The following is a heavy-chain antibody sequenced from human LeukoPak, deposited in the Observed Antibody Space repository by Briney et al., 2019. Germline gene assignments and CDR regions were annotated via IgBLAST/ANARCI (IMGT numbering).Heavy chain of an antibody. CDR3: ARNLPKRQALYSSSWYGSTRDNWFDP. CDR1: GGTFSSYA. V-gene: IGHV1-69*06. D-gene: IGHD6-13*01. CDR2: IIPIFGTA. Sequence: GASVKVSCKASGGTFSSYAISWVRQAPGQGLEWMGGIIPIFGTANYAQKFQGRVTITADKSTSTVYMELSSLRSEDTAVYYCARNLPKRQALYSSSWYGSTRDNWFDPWGQGTLVTVSS. J-gene: IGHJ5*02.